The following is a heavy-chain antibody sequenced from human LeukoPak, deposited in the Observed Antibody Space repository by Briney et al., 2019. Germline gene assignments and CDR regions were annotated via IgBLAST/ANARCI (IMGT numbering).Heavy chain of an antibody. CDR2: INSDGRST. J-gene: IGHJ4*02. CDR3: ASGGGTSDY. D-gene: IGHD1-1*01. Sequence: GGSLRLSCAASGFIFSNYWMLWVRQAPGKGLVGVSRINSDGRSTSYADSVNGRFTISRDNSKNKRCLQMNRLRAEDTAVYYCASGGGTSDYWGQGTLVTVSS. CDR1: GFIFSNYW. V-gene: IGHV3-74*01.